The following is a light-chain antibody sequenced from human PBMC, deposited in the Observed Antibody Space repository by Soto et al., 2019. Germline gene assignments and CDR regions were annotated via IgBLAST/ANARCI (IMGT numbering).Light chain of an antibody. CDR2: EVT. CDR3: NSYATSNNVV. J-gene: IGLJ2*01. Sequence: QSALIQPPSASGSPGQSVTISCTGTSSDVGGYNYVSWYQQHPGKAPKLMIYEVTKRPSGVPDRFSGPKSGNTASLTVSGLQAEDEADYYCNSYATSNNVVFGGGTKLTVL. CDR1: SSDVGGYNY. V-gene: IGLV2-8*01.